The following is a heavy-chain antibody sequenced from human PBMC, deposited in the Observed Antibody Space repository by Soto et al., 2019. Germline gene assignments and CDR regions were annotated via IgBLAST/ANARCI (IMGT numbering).Heavy chain of an antibody. J-gene: IGHJ5*02. CDR2: ISWSGGHI. Sequence: DVQLVESGGGLVQPGRSLRLSCAAAGFTFDDYAMYWVRQAPGRGLERVSAISWSGGHIAYADSVKGRFTIARDNAKSLLYLQMNSLRVEDSALYYCATGGSASLITTAGPDNRFYPWGQGTLVTVSS. D-gene: IGHD6-13*01. CDR1: GFTFDDYA. CDR3: ATGGSASLITTAGPDNRFYP. V-gene: IGHV3-9*01.